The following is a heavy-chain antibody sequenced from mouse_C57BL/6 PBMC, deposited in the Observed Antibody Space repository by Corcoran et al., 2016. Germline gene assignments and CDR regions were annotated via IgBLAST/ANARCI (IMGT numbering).Heavy chain of an antibody. CDR1: GYTFTTYG. CDR2: INTYSGVP. Sequence: QIQLVQSGPELKKPGETVKISCKASGYTFTTYGMSWVKQAPGKGLKWMGWINTYSGVPTYADDFKGRFAFSLETSASTAYLQINNLKNEDTATYFCARSSPPFDYWGQGTSVTVSS. D-gene: IGHD6-1*01. V-gene: IGHV9-3*01. CDR3: ARSSPPFDY. J-gene: IGHJ4*01.